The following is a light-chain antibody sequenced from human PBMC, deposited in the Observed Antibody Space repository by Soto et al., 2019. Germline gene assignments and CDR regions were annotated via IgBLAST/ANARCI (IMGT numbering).Light chain of an antibody. CDR1: SSNIGSNY. J-gene: IGLJ1*01. V-gene: IGLV1-47*02. Sequence: QSVLTQPPSASGTPGQRVTISCSGSSSNIGSNYVYRYQQLPGTAPKLLIYSNNQRPSEVPDRFSGSKSGTSASLAISGLRSEDEADYYCAAWDDSLSGYVFGTGTKVTVL. CDR3: AAWDDSLSGYV. CDR2: SNN.